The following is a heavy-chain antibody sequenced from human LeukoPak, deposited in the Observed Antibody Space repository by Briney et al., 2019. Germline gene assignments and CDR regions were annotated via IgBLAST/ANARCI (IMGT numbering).Heavy chain of an antibody. Sequence: RASVTVSCTASGYTFTGYYMHWVRQAPGQGLEWMGWINPNSGGTNYAQKFQGRVTMTRDTSISTAYMELSRLRSDDTAVYYCAREYSSSWYNWFDPWGQGTLVTVSS. J-gene: IGHJ5*02. CDR2: INPNSGGT. CDR1: GYTFTGYY. D-gene: IGHD6-13*01. V-gene: IGHV1-2*02. CDR3: AREYSSSWYNWFDP.